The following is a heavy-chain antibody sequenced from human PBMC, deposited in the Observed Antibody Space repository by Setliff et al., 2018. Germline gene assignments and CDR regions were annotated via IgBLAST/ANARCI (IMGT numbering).Heavy chain of an antibody. CDR1: GYSFAKYA. Sequence: ASVKVSCKASGYSFAKYALHWVRQAPGQRLEWMGWINAGNGNTKCSQNFQGRVTITRDTSESTAYVELSSLRSEDTAVYYCAREVLPLVREEAFYIWGQGTMVTVSS. V-gene: IGHV1-3*01. D-gene: IGHD2-2*01. CDR3: AREVLPLVREEAFYI. J-gene: IGHJ3*02. CDR2: INAGNGNT.